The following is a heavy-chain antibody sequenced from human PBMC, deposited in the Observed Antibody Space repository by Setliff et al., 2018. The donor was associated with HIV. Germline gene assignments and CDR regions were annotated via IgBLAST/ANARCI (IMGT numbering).Heavy chain of an antibody. Sequence: SETLSLTCSVSGYSISNGYYWGWIRQHPGKGLEWVGTIYQTGNTYYSPSLKSRVTVSMDMSRNQFSVKLNSATAADTAVYYCARQAWHYDRDGYFIDYWGQGMLVTVSS. V-gene: IGHV4-38-2*02. J-gene: IGHJ4*02. CDR1: GYSISNGYY. CDR3: ARQAWHYDRDGYFIDY. D-gene: IGHD3-22*01. CDR2: IYQTGNT.